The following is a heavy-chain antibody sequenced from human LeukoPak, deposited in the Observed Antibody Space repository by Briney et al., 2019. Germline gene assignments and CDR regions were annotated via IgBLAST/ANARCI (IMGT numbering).Heavy chain of an antibody. D-gene: IGHD3-22*01. CDR1: GGSISSSSYY. J-gene: IGHJ2*01. V-gene: IGHV4-39*01. Sequence: SETLSLTCTVSGGSISSSSYYWGWIRQPPGKGLEWIGNIYYSRSTHYSPSLKSRVTISVDASKNQFSLKLSSVTAADTAVYYCARGLSMIVVVVHDWYFDLWGRGTLVTVSS. CDR3: ARGLSMIVVVVHDWYFDL. CDR2: IYYSRST.